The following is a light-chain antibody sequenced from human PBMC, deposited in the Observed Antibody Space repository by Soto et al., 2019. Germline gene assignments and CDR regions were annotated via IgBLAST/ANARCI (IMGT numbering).Light chain of an antibody. Sequence: QSVLTQPPSVSGAPGQRVTIYCTGSSSNIGAGYDVHWYQQLPGTAPKLLIYGNSNRPSGVPDRFSGSKSGTSASLAITGLQAEDEADYYCQSYDSSLSGDVVFGGGTQLTVL. J-gene: IGLJ2*01. V-gene: IGLV1-40*01. CDR1: SSNIGAGYD. CDR3: QSYDSSLSGDVV. CDR2: GNS.